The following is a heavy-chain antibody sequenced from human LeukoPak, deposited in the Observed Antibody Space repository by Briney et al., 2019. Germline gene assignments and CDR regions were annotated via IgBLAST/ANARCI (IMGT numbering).Heavy chain of an antibody. Sequence: GGSLRLSCAASGFTFSTYNMNWVRQAPGKGLEWVSSITRSSVYIYYAESVKGRCTISRDNAKNTLYLQMNSLRDEDTAVYYCARAGGMMTTVTTYAFYIWGQGTMVTVSS. CDR1: GFTFSTYN. J-gene: IGHJ3*02. CDR3: ARAGGMMTTVTTYAFYI. CDR2: ITRSSVYI. D-gene: IGHD4-17*01. V-gene: IGHV3-21*01.